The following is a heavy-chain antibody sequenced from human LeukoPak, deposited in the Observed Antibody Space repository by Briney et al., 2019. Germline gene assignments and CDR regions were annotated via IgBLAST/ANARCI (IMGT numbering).Heavy chain of an antibody. CDR1: GGSLSGYY. J-gene: IGHJ4*02. Sequence: PAETLPLTGAFYGGSLSGYYLSWIRQPPGQGLDWIGETYHSGSNNHNPPPKSRDPISIDTPQHQLPPKLSSVTAAHPPVYYCARGPWGLLPPFDHWGQGSLVSVSS. CDR3: ARGPWGLLPPFDH. CDR2: TYHSGSN. D-gene: IGHD1-26*01. V-gene: IGHV4-34*01.